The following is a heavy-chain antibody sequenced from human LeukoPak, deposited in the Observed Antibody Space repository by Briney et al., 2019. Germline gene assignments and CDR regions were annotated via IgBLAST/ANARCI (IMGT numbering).Heavy chain of an antibody. CDR1: GYSISSGYY. CDR2: IYHSGST. Sequence: SETLSLTCAVSGYSISSGYYWGWIRQPPGKGLEWIGSIYHSGSTYYNPSLKSRVTISVDTSKNQFSMKLSSVTAADTAVYYCARAYYDFWSGYYSRGDAFDIWGQGTMVTVSS. V-gene: IGHV4-38-2*01. CDR3: ARAYYDFWSGYYSRGDAFDI. D-gene: IGHD3-3*01. J-gene: IGHJ3*02.